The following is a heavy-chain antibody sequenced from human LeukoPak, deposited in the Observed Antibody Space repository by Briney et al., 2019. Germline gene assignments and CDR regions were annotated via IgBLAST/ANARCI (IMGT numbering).Heavy chain of an antibody. V-gene: IGHV3-21*01. Sequence: GGSLRLSCAASGFTFSSYSFNWVRQVPGKGLEWVSSITTTFYTYYTDSVKGRFTISRDNAKNSLYLQMISLRAEDTAVYYCARDLEVGGSYYDGYWGQGTLVTVSS. D-gene: IGHD1-26*01. CDR1: GFTFSSYS. J-gene: IGHJ4*02. CDR3: ARDLEVGGSYYDGY. CDR2: ITTTFYT.